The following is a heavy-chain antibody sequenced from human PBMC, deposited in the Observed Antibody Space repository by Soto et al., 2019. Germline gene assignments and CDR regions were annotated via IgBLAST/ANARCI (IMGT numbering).Heavy chain of an antibody. J-gene: IGHJ4*02. CDR3: ASRGHCRNGQCHPFDY. CDR2: ISMSGSYK. CDR1: DFGLSGFY. Sequence: VQLVESGGALVKPGGSLRLSCVGSDFGLSGFYMSWVRQAPGKGLEWLSFISMSGSYKTYAASVEGRFTISRDNVKNILYLQMDSLRVEDTAVYYCASRGHCRNGQCHPFDYWGQGTQVTVSS. D-gene: IGHD2-8*01. V-gene: IGHV3-11*06.